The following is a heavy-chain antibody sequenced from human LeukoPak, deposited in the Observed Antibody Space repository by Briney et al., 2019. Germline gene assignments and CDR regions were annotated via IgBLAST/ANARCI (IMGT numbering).Heavy chain of an antibody. D-gene: IGHD3-10*01. CDR1: GGSISNYY. Sequence: SETLSLTCTVSGGSISNYYWSWIRQPPGKGLDWIGYIYYSGSTNYNPSLKSRVTISVDTSKNQFSLKLSSVTAADTAMYYCARVRYGSGSYYNAFDYWGQGTLVTVSS. V-gene: IGHV4-59*01. CDR2: IYYSGST. J-gene: IGHJ4*02. CDR3: ARVRYGSGSYYNAFDY.